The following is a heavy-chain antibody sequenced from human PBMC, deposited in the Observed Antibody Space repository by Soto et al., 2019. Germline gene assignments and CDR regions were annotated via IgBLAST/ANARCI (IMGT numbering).Heavy chain of an antibody. D-gene: IGHD1-26*01. J-gene: IGHJ6*02. V-gene: IGHV3-23*01. CDR2: ISGSGGTT. CDR3: ARAYLGRLPRRADYYYAMDV. CDR1: EFIFSSYA. Sequence: EVQVLESGGGLVQPGGSLRLSCAGSEFIFSSYAMSWVRQAPGKGLEWVSTISGSGGTTDYTDSVKGRFTISRDNAQNSLFLQMNNLRVDDTAVYFCARAYLGRLPRRADYYYAMDVWGRGTTVTVSS.